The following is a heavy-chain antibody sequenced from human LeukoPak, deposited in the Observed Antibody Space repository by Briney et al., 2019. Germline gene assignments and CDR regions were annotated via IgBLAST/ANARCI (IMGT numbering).Heavy chain of an antibody. CDR3: ASGLYGSGFAYFDY. CDR2: IYSGGST. J-gene: IGHJ4*02. D-gene: IGHD3-10*01. CDR1: GFTVSSNY. V-gene: IGHV3-53*01. Sequence: GGSLRLSCAASGFTVSSNYMSWVRQAPGKGLEWVSVIYSGGSTYYADSVKGRFTISRDNSKNTLYLQMNSLRAEDTAVYYCASGLYGSGFAYFDYWGQGTLVTVSS.